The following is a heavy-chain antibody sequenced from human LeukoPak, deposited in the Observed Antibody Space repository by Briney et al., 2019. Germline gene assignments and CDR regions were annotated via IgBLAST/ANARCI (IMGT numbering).Heavy chain of an antibody. V-gene: IGHV4-59*01. D-gene: IGHD6-13*01. CDR1: GGSISSYY. CDR3: ARSYSSSWHLDY. J-gene: IGHJ4*02. CDR2: IYYSGST. Sequence: PSETLSLTCTVSGGSISSYYWSWIRQPPGKGLEWIGYIYYSGSTNYNPSLKSRVTISVDTSKNQFSLKLSSVTAADTAVYYCARSYSSSWHLDYWGQGTLVTVSS.